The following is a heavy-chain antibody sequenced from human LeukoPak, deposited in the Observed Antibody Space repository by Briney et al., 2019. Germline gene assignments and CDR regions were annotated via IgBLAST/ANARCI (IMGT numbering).Heavy chain of an antibody. D-gene: IGHD3-9*01. CDR2: ISSSGSTI. J-gene: IGHJ4*02. CDR1: GFTFSSYE. CDR3: ARVWRYFDWLSNDY. Sequence: PGGSLRLSCAASGFTFSSYEMNWVRQAPGKGLEWVSYISSSGSTIYYADSVKGRFTISRDNAKNSLYLQMNSLRAEDTAVYYCARVWRYFDWLSNDYWGQGTLVTVSS. V-gene: IGHV3-48*03.